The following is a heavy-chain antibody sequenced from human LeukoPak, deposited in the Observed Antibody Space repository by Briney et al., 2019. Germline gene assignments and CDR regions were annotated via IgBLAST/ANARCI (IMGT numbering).Heavy chain of an antibody. Sequence: GGSLRLSCAASGFTFSSYAMHWVRQAPGKGLEWVSSISSSSSYIYYADSVKGRFTISRDNAKNSLYLQMNSLRAEDTAVYYCARDGVSYYYYYYMDVWGKGTTVTVSS. CDR3: ARDGVSYYYYYYMDV. D-gene: IGHD2-21*01. CDR2: ISSSSSYI. J-gene: IGHJ6*03. V-gene: IGHV3-21*01. CDR1: GFTFSSYA.